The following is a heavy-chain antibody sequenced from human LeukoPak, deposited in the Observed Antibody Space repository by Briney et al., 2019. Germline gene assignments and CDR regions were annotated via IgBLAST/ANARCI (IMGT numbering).Heavy chain of an antibody. CDR3: ARAVGYCSGGSCPSGEFDY. Sequence: SETLSLTCTVSGYSISSGYYWGWIRQPPGKGLEWIGSIYHSGSAYYNPSLKSRVTISVDTSKNQFSLKLSSVTAADTAVYYCARAVGYCSGGSCPSGEFDYWGQGTLVTVSS. J-gene: IGHJ4*02. V-gene: IGHV4-38-2*02. CDR1: GYSISSGYY. CDR2: IYHSGSA. D-gene: IGHD2-15*01.